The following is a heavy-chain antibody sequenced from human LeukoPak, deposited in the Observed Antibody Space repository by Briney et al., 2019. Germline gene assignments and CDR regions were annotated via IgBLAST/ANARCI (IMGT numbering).Heavy chain of an antibody. D-gene: IGHD2-2*03. CDR1: GFTFSSYS. V-gene: IGHV3-21*01. J-gene: IGHJ4*02. CDR3: ARVSGYCSRTSCYFDY. CDR2: ISSSSSYI. Sequence: PGGSVRLSCGASGFTFSSYSRNWVRQAPGKGLEWVSSISSSSSYIYYADSVKGRFTISRDNAKSSLYLQMNSLRAEDTAVYYCARVSGYCSRTSCYFDYWGQGTLVTVSS.